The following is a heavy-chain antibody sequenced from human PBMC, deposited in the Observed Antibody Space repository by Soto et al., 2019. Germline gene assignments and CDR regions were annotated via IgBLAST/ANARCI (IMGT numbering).Heavy chain of an antibody. CDR2: ISGSGGST. D-gene: IGHD1-7*01. V-gene: IGHV3-23*01. CDR1: GFTFSSYA. Sequence: PGGSLRLSCAASGFTFSSYAMSWVRQAPGKGLEWVSAISGSGGSTYYADSVKGRFTISRDNSKNTLYLQMNSLRAEDTAVYYCAKDIWGNGNYGGPFDPWGQGTLVTVSS. J-gene: IGHJ5*02. CDR3: AKDIWGNGNYGGPFDP.